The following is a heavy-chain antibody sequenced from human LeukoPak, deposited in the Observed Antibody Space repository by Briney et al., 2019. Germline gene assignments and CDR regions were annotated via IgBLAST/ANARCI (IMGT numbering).Heavy chain of an antibody. V-gene: IGHV3-7*01. CDR2: IKQDGSEK. D-gene: IGHD3-3*01. J-gene: IGHJ5*02. CDR1: GFTFSSYW. CDR3: AREGFWSGPNWFDP. Sequence: LAGGSLRLSCAASGFTFSSYWMSWVRQAPGKGLEWVANIKQDGSEKYYVDSVKGRFTISRDNAKNSLYLQMNSLRAEDTAVYYCAREGFWSGPNWFDPWGQGTLVTVSS.